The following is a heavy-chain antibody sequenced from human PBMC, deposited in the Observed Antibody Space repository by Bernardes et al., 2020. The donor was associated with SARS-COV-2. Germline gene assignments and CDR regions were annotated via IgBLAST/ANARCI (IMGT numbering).Heavy chain of an antibody. CDR1: GGSISSGGYY. CDR3: ARVRGLGYYYYGMDV. V-gene: IGHV4-31*03. Sequence: SETLSLTCTVSGGSISSGGYYWSWIRQHPGKGLEWIGYIYYSGSTYYNPSLKSRVTISVDTSKNQFSLKLSSVTAADTAVYYCARVRGLGYYYYGMDVWGQGTTVTVSS. CDR2: IYYSGST. D-gene: IGHD1-26*01. J-gene: IGHJ6*02.